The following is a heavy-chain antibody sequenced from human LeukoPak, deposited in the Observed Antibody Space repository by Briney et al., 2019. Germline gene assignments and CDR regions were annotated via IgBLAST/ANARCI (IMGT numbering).Heavy chain of an antibody. D-gene: IGHD3-3*01. Sequence: ASVKVSCKASGGTFSSYTISWVRQAPGQGPEWMGRIIPILGIANYAQKFQGRVTITADKSTSTAYMELSSLRSEDTAVYYCVVGEDYDFWSGYYFDYWGQGTLVTVSS. V-gene: IGHV1-69*02. CDR1: GGTFSSYT. CDR2: IIPILGIA. J-gene: IGHJ4*02. CDR3: VVGEDYDFWSGYYFDY.